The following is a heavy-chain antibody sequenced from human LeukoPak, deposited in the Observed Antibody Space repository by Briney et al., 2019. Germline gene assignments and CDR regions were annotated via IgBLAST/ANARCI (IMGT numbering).Heavy chain of an antibody. Sequence: NPSETLSLTCAVYGGSFSGYYWSWIRQPPGKGLEWIGEINHSGSTNYNPSLKSRVTISVDTSENQFSLKLSSVTAADTAVYYCARDPQFVAARFNWFDPWGQGALVTVSS. D-gene: IGHD5-18*01. CDR3: ARDPQFVAARFNWFDP. V-gene: IGHV4-34*01. CDR2: INHSGST. CDR1: GGSFSGYY. J-gene: IGHJ5*02.